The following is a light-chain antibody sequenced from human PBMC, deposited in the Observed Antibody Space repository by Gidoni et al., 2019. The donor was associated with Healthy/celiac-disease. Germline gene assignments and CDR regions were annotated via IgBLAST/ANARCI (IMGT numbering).Light chain of an antibody. CDR3: QQSYSTPS. CDR1: QSISSY. CDR2: AAS. J-gene: IGKJ3*01. Sequence: DLQMTQSPSSLSASVGDRVTITCRASQSISSYLNWYQQKPGEAPKLLIYAASSLQSGVPSRFSGSGSGTDFTLTISSLQPEDFATYYCQQSYSTPSFGPGTKVDIK. V-gene: IGKV1-39*01.